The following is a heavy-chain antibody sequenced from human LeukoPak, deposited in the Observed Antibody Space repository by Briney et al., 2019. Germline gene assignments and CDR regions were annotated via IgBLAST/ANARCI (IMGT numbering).Heavy chain of an antibody. CDR1: GGSISSSSYY. J-gene: IGHJ6*02. Sequence: SETLSLTCTVSGGSISSSSYYWGWIRQPPGKGLEWIGSIYYSGSTYYNPSLKSRVTISVDTSKNQSSLKLSSVTAADTAVYYCARDDLYSSWPYYYYGMDVWGQGTTVTVSS. CDR3: ARDDLYSSWPYYYYGMDV. V-gene: IGHV4-39*02. D-gene: IGHD6-13*01. CDR2: IYYSGST.